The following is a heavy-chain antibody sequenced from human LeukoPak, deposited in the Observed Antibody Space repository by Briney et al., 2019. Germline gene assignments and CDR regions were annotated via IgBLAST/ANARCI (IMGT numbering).Heavy chain of an antibody. D-gene: IGHD6-19*01. Sequence: PPETLSLTCTVSGGSISSYYWSWIRQPPGKGLEWIGYIYYSGSTNYNPSLKSRVTISVDTSKNQFSLKLSSVTAADTAVYYCARQLGSSGWPFDYWGQGTLVTVSS. J-gene: IGHJ4*02. CDR3: ARQLGSSGWPFDY. CDR2: IYYSGST. V-gene: IGHV4-59*08. CDR1: GGSISSYY.